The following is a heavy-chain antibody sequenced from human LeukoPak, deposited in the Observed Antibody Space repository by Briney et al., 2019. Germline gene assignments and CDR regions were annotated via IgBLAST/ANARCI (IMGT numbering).Heavy chain of an antibody. V-gene: IGHV1-69*05. CDR3: ASYRRGYSYGGNDY. J-gene: IGHJ4*02. CDR1: GGTFSSYA. Sequence: GASVKVSCKASGGTFSSYAISWARQAPGQGLEWMGGIIPIFGTANYAQKFQGRVTITTDESTSTAYMELSSLRSEDTAVYYCASYRRGYSYGGNDYWGQGTLVTVSS. CDR2: IIPIFGTA. D-gene: IGHD5-18*01.